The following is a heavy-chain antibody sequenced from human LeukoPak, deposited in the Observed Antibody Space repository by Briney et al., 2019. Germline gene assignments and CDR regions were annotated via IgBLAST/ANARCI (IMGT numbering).Heavy chain of an antibody. V-gene: IGHV3-23*01. D-gene: IGHD2-21*02. Sequence: GGSLRLSCAASGFSFSEYAMSWVRQAPGKGLEWVSIISGSGRTTDYADSVKGRFTISRDNSKNTLYLQMNSLRAEDTAVYYCAKMEVVTADDKYFQYWGQGTLVTVSS. CDR1: GFSFSEYA. CDR2: ISGSGRTT. J-gene: IGHJ1*01. CDR3: AKMEVVTADDKYFQY.